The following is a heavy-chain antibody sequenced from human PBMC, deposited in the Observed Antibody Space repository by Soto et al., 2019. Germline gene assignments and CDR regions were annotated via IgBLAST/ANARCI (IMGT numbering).Heavy chain of an antibody. Sequence: GGSLRLSCAASGFTFSSHTMNWVCQAPGKGLEWISYITSTSSTKNYADSVKGRFTISRDNANNSLYLQMNSLRDEDTAVYYCARRITMVRGPYYYYAMDVWGQGTTVTVSS. CDR1: GFTFSSHT. CDR2: ITSTSSTK. D-gene: IGHD3-10*01. J-gene: IGHJ6*02. V-gene: IGHV3-48*02. CDR3: ARRITMVRGPYYYYAMDV.